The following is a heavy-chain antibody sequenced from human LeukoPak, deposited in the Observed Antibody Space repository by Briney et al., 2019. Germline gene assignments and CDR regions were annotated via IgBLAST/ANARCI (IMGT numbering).Heavy chain of an antibody. J-gene: IGHJ4*02. V-gene: IGHV3-30*18. CDR2: ISYDGSNK. CDR3: AKGLTEWELMDY. Sequence: PGRSLRLSCAASGFTFSSYGMHWVRQAPGKGLEWVAVISYDGSNKYYADSVKGRFTISRDNSKNTLYLQMNSLRAEDTAVYYCAKGLTEWELMDYWGQGTLVTVSS. D-gene: IGHD1-26*01. CDR1: GFTFSSYG.